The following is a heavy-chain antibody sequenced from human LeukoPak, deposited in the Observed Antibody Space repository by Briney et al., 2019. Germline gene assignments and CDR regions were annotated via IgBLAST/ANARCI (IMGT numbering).Heavy chain of an antibody. CDR1: GFPFSSHS. CDR2: ISRSSTYI. J-gene: IGHJ4*02. Sequence: SGGSLRLSCAASGFPFSSHSMTWVRQAPGKGLEWVSSISRSSTYIYYADSVRGRFTISRDNAKNSLYLQMNSLRAEDTATYYCARDGGGSYYFDYWGQGTLVTVSS. D-gene: IGHD1-26*01. CDR3: ARDGGGSYYFDY. V-gene: IGHV3-21*01.